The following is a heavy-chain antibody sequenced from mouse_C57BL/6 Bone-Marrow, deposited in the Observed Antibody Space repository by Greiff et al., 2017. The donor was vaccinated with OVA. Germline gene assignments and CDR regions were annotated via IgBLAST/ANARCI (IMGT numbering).Heavy chain of an antibody. J-gene: IGHJ2*01. Sequence: EVQGVESGGGLVKPGGSLKLSCAASGFTFSSYAMSWVRQTPEKRLEWVATISDGGSYTYYPDNVKGRFTISRDNAKNNLYLQMSHLKSEDTAMYYCAREGITTVFDYWGQGTTLTVSS. CDR2: ISDGGSYT. V-gene: IGHV5-4*01. D-gene: IGHD1-1*01. CDR3: AREGITTVFDY. CDR1: GFTFSSYA.